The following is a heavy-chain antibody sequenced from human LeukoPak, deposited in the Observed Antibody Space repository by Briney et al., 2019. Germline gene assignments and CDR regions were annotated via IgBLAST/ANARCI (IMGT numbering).Heavy chain of an antibody. D-gene: IGHD6-6*01. V-gene: IGHV4-39*07. J-gene: IGHJ6*03. CDR2: IYYSGST. CDR1: GGSISSSSYY. CDR3: ARESYSSSSGSGYYYYYMDV. Sequence: PSETLSLTCTVSGGSISSSSYYWGWIRQPPGKGLEWIGSIYYSGSTYYNPSLKSRVTISVDTSKNQFSLKLSSVTAADTAVYYCARESYSSSSGSGYYYYYMDVWAKGPRSPSP.